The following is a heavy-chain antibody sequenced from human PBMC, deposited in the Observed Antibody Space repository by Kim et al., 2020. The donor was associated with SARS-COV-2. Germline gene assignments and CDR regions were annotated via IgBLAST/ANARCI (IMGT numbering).Heavy chain of an antibody. Sequence: GESLKISCQTSGYNFTSFWIIWLRQMPGKGLEWMGRIDPTDSYTNYSPSFQGHVTISVDRSTTTAYLHWSSLRASDTAIYYCARRHLPESQYYYYGMDVWGPGTTLTVSS. J-gene: IGHJ6*02. CDR1: GYNFTSFW. CDR2: IDPTDSYT. CDR3: ARRHLPESQYYYYGMDV. V-gene: IGHV5-10-1*01.